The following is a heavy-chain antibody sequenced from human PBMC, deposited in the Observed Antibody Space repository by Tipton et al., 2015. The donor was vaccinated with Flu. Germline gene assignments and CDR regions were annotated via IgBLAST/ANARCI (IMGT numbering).Heavy chain of an antibody. J-gene: IGHJ4*02. V-gene: IGHV3-48*02. CDR1: GFSFSNYG. CDR3: ARGGAARPDY. Sequence: SLRLSCVVSGFSFSNYGMNWVRQAPGKGLEWVSYISSSSSITNYANSVRGRFTISRDNAKNSLYLQMNSLRDEDTAVYYCARGGAARPDYWGQGTLVTVSS. CDR2: ISSSSSIT. D-gene: IGHD6-6*01.